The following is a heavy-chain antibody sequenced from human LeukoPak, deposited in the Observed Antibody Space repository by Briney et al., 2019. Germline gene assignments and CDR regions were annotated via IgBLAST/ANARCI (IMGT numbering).Heavy chain of an antibody. D-gene: IGHD6-19*01. CDR2: IIPIFGTA. J-gene: IGHJ4*02. V-gene: IGHV1-69*13. Sequence: ASVKVSCKASGGTFSSYAISWVRQAPGQGLEWMGGIIPIFGTANYAQKFQGRVTITADESTSTAYMELSSLRSEDTAVYYCARGEAVAGVFDYWGQGTLVTVSS. CDR1: GGTFSSYA. CDR3: ARGEAVAGVFDY.